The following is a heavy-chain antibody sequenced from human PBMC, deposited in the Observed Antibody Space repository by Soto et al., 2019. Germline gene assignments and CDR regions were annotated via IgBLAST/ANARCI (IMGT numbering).Heavy chain of an antibody. Sequence: QLQLQESGSGLVRPSQTLSLTCAVSGDSISRGDYSWNWIRQPPGKGLEWIGNIYQSGTTSYNPSLKNRLTISLDRSEHQFSLRLTSVTAADSAVYSCARLSPTSYYGMDVWGQGTTVTVSS. CDR1: GDSISRGDYS. CDR2: IYQSGTT. D-gene: IGHD1-1*01. CDR3: ARLSPTSYYGMDV. J-gene: IGHJ6*02. V-gene: IGHV4-30-2*01.